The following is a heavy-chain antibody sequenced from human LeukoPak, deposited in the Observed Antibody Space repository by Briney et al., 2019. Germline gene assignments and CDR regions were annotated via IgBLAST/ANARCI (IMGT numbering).Heavy chain of an antibody. D-gene: IGHD3-16*02. CDR3: AKGQITFGGAIVIAPNYYGMDV. J-gene: IGHJ6*02. V-gene: IGHV3-30*18. CDR2: ISYDGSNK. CDR1: GFTFSSYG. Sequence: GRSLRLSCAASGFTFSSYGMHWVRQAPGKGLEWVAVISYDGSNKYYADSVKGRFTISRDNSKNTLYLQMNSLRAEDTAVYYCAKGQITFGGAIVIAPNYYGMDVWGQGTTVTVSS.